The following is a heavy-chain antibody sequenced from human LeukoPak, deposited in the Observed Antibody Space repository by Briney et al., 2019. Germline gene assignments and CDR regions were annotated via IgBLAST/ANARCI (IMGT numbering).Heavy chain of an antibody. CDR1: GGSISSCTYY. CDR2: IYYSGNT. CDR3: ARHPRPPASHYYYMDV. Sequence: SETLSLTCSVSGGSISSCTYYWGWIRQPPGKGLEWIGSIYYSGNTYYNPSLNSRVTISIDTSRNQFSLKLSSVTAADTAVYYCARHPRPPASHYYYMDVWGKGTTVTVSS. J-gene: IGHJ6*03. V-gene: IGHV4-39*01.